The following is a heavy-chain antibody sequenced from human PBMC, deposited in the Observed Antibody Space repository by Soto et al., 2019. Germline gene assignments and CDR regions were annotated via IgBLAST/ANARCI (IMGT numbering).Heavy chain of an antibody. CDR1: GFTFNDYA. CDR2: VSGSGETT. V-gene: IGHV3-23*01. Sequence: EVQVLESGGGLAQPGGSLRLSCAASGFTFNDYAMNWVRQAPGKGLERVSGVSGSGETTSYADSVKGRFTISRDSSKNTVYLQMNSLRAEDTAVYYCAKDKGWNYGMDVWGQGTTVTVSS. J-gene: IGHJ6*02. D-gene: IGHD6-19*01. CDR3: AKDKGWNYGMDV.